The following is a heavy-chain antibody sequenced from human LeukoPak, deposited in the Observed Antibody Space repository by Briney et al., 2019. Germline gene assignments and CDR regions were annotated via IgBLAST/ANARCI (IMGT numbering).Heavy chain of an antibody. CDR1: GYTFTGYY. D-gene: IGHD3-22*01. J-gene: IGHJ1*01. CDR3: ARGPGYDSSGYYFQH. CDR2: MNPNSGNT. V-gene: IGHV1-8*02. Sequence: ASVKVSCKASGYTFTGYYMHWVRQATGQGLEWMGWMNPNSGNTGYAQKFQGRVTMTRNTSISTAYMELSSLRSEDTAVYYCARGPGYDSSGYYFQHWGQGTLVTVSS.